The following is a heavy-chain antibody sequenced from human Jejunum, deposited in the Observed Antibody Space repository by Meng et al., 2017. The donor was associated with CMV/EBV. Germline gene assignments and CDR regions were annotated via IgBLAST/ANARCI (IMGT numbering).Heavy chain of an antibody. J-gene: IGHJ4*02. CDR3: TKARLFYKVLVES. CDR2: ISPDGSEK. CDR1: GFTFSSHW. V-gene: IGHV3-7*01. D-gene: IGHD3-3*02. Sequence: GFTFSSHWMSWVRRPPGKGLELVANISPDGSEKYYVESVRGRFTISRDNVENSVHLQLTSLGVEDTAVYYCTKARLFYKVLVESWGQGTVVTVSS.